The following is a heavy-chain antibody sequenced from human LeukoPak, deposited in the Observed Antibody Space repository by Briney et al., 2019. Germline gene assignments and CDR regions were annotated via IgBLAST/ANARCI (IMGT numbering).Heavy chain of an antibody. V-gene: IGHV3-23*01. D-gene: IGHD4-17*01. CDR3: AKVAPLGDGDFWYFDL. CDR2: ISASGGRT. CDR1: GFTFDDYA. Sequence: PGGSLRLSCVVSGFTFDDYAMHWVRQTPGKGLEWVSAISASGGRTNNADSVKGRSTISRDNSKNTLYLQMNSLRAEDTAVYYCAKVAPLGDGDFWYFDLWGRGTLVTASS. J-gene: IGHJ2*01.